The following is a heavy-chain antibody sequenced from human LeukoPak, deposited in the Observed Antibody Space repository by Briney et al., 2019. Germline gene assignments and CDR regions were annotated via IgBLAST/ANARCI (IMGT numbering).Heavy chain of an antibody. Sequence: PGGSLRLSCAASGFTFSDYYMSWIRQAPGKGLEWVSYISSSGSTIYYADSVKGRFTISRDNAKNSLYLQMNSLRAEDTAVYYCARRYCSTCPTGHAFDLWGQGTMVTVSS. CDR3: ARRYCSTCPTGHAFDL. D-gene: IGHD2-2*01. V-gene: IGHV3-11*01. CDR1: GFTFSDYY. J-gene: IGHJ3*01. CDR2: ISSSGSTI.